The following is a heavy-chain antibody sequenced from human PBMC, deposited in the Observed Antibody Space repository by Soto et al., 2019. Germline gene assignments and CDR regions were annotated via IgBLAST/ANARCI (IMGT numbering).Heavy chain of an antibody. CDR1: GAALNSGNYY. CDR2: IYVTGAV. Sequence: SETLSLTCSVSGAALNSGNYYWSWIRQVPGKGLEWIGHIYVTGAVDYNPSLRDRITISQDTSERQFSLNLRLVTAADTAVYYWARSRIATNNYKWFDTWGQGTLVTVSS. D-gene: IGHD1-20*01. CDR3: ARSRIATNNYKWFDT. V-gene: IGHV4-31*03. J-gene: IGHJ5*02.